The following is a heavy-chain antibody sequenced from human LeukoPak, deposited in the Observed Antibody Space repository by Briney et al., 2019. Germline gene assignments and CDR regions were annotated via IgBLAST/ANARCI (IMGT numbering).Heavy chain of an antibody. D-gene: IGHD4-17*01. CDR1: GGTFSSYA. Sequence: VASVKVSCKASGGTFSSYAISWVRQAPGQGLEWMGGIIPIFGTANYAQKFQGRVTITADKSTSTAYMELSSLRSEDTAVYYCARDISMYDYGTGEAFDIWGQGTMVTVSS. V-gene: IGHV1-69*06. CDR2: IIPIFGTA. CDR3: ARDISMYDYGTGEAFDI. J-gene: IGHJ3*02.